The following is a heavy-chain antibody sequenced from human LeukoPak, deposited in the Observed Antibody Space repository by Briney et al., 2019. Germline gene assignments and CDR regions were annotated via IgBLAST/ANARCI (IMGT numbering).Heavy chain of an antibody. Sequence: GASVKVSCKASGYTFTSYAMHWVRQAPGQRLEWMGWINAGNGNTKYSQKFQGRVTITRDTSASTAYMELSSLRSEDTAVYYCARAPFVVVPAATGENWFDPWGQGTLVTVSS. D-gene: IGHD2-2*01. J-gene: IGHJ5*02. CDR3: ARAPFVVVPAATGENWFDP. CDR1: GYTFTSYA. V-gene: IGHV1-3*01. CDR2: INAGNGNT.